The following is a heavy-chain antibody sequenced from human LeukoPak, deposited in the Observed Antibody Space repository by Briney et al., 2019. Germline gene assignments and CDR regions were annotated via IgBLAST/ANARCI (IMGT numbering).Heavy chain of an antibody. V-gene: IGHV4-59*01. CDR2: IYYSGST. CDR1: GGSISSYY. CDR3: ARDSRPYCGGDCYSFDY. J-gene: IGHJ4*02. Sequence: TTSETLSLTCTVSGGSISSYYWSWIRQPPGKGLEWIGYIYYSGSTNYNPSLKSRVTISVDTSKNQFSLKLSSVTAADTAVYYCARDSRPYCGGDCYSFDYWGQGTLVTVSS. D-gene: IGHD2-21*01.